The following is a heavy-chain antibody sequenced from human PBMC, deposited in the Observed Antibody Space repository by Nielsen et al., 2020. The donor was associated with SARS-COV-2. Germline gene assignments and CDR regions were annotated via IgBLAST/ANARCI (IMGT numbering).Heavy chain of an antibody. CDR2: IKSKTDGGTT. CDR1: GFTFSNAW. V-gene: IGHV3-15*01. CDR3: TTGGLTMGRGVIQY. J-gene: IGHJ1*01. D-gene: IGHD3-10*01. Sequence: GGSLRLSCAASGFTFSNAWMNWVRQAPGKGLEWVGRIKSKTDGGTTDYAAPVKGRFTTSRDDAKNTLYLQMNSLKTEDTAVYYCTTGGLTMGRGVIQYWGQGTLATVSS.